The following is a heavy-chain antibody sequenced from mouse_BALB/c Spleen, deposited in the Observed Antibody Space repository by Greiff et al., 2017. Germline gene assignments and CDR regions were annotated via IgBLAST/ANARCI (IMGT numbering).Heavy chain of an antibody. CDR3: ARGDYYGIPAWFAY. V-gene: IGHV1S56*01. CDR2: IYPGNVNT. Sequence: VQLQQSGPELVKPGASVRISCKASGYTFTSYYIHWVKQRPGQGLEWIGWIYPGNVNTKYNEKFKGKATLTADKSSSTAYMQLSSLTSEDSAVYFCARGDYYGIPAWFAYWGQGTLVTVSA. CDR1: GYTFTSYY. D-gene: IGHD1-1*01. J-gene: IGHJ3*01.